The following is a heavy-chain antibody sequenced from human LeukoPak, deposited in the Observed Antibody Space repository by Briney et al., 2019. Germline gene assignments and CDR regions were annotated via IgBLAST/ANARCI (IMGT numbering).Heavy chain of an antibody. D-gene: IGHD3-16*01. CDR1: GFSVSDYS. CDR2: VMSGRGST. CDR3: TRGRRGSYYAFES. J-gene: IGHJ4*02. V-gene: IGHV3-11*05. Sequence: GGSLGLSCAASGFSVSDYSISWIRQSPGKGPEWISYVMSGRGSTNYADSVKGRFTISRDNAKNSVALQLDGLRADDTAVYFCTRGRRGSYYAFESWGQGTLVTVSS.